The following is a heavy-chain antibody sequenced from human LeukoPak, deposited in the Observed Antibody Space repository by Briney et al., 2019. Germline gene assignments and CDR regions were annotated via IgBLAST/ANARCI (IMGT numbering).Heavy chain of an antibody. D-gene: IGHD4-17*01. CDR1: GYTFTGYY. J-gene: IGHJ5*02. Sequence: ASVKVSCKASGYTFTGYYMHWVRQAPGQGLEWMGWINPNSGGTSYAQKFQGRVTMTRDTSISTAYMELSRLRSDDTAVYYCARMVLRPGYGDYVGWFDPWGQGTLVTVSS. V-gene: IGHV1-2*02. CDR2: INPNSGGT. CDR3: ARMVLRPGYGDYVGWFDP.